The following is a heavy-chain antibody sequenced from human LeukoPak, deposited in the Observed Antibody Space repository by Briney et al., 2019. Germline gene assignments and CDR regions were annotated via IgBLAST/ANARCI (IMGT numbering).Heavy chain of an antibody. D-gene: IGHD3-9*01. V-gene: IGHV4-59*01. J-gene: IGHJ3*02. CDR2: LSKSGNT. Sequence: KPSATLSLTCTVSGGAISGYYWSWIRLPPGKGLEWIGYLSKSGNTNYSPPLKSRVTIFGDTSKNQFFPKLSSVTAADTAVYYCARARYVNSFYAFDIWGQGTLVTVSS. CDR1: GGAISGYY. CDR3: ARARYVNSFYAFDI.